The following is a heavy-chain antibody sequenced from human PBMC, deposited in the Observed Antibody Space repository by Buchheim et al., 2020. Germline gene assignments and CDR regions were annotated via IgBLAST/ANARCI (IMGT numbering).Heavy chain of an antibody. CDR2: ISGSDGST. Sequence: QLLESGGGLVQPGGSLILSCAASGFTFRSYAMSWVRQAPGKGLEWVSTISGSDGSTFYADSVKGLFTISRDNSKNTLYLQMNSLRAEDTAVYYCAQDSPPNYDCSSGIKDGMDAWRNGTT. CDR1: GFTFRSYA. V-gene: IGHV3-23*01. CDR3: AQDSPPNYDCSSGIKDGMDA. D-gene: IGHD3-3*01. J-gene: IGHJ6*04.